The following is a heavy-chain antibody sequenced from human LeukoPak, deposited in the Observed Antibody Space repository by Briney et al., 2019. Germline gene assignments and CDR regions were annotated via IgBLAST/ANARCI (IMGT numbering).Heavy chain of an antibody. CDR2: ISSDGSNK. CDR1: GFIFSSYS. D-gene: IGHD6-19*01. Sequence: GRSLRLSCAVSGFIFSSYSMHWVRQAPGKGLEWAAVISSDGSNKYYADSVKGRFTISRDNSKNTLYMQMNSLRAEVTAVYYCVRQSSGWYHFDYWGQGTLVTVSS. V-gene: IGHV3-30-3*01. CDR3: VRQSSGWYHFDY. J-gene: IGHJ4*02.